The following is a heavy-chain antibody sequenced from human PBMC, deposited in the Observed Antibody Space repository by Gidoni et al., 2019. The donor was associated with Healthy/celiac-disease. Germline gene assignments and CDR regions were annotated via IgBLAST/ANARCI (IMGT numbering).Heavy chain of an antibody. V-gene: IGHV3-30*04. CDR1: GFTFSSYA. J-gene: IGHJ3*02. CDR2: ISFDGSHK. CDR3: HRAVAGFSAFDI. Sequence: QVQLVEYGGGVVQPGRSLRLSCASSGFTFSSYAMHWGRQAPATGLEWSAVISFDGSHKFYADSVKGRFTISRDNSKNTLYLQMNSLRADDTAVYYSHRAVAGFSAFDIWGQGTMVTVSS. D-gene: IGHD6-19*01.